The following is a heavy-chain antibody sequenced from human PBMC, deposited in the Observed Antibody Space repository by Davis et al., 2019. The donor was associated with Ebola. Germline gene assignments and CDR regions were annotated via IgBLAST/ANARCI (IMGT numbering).Heavy chain of an antibody. CDR1: GFTFSSYA. CDR2: ISYDGSNK. Sequence: PGGSLRLSCAASGFTFSSYAMHWVRQAPGKGLEWVAVISYDGSNKYYADSVKGRFTISRDNSKNTLYLQMNSLRAEDTAVYYCAREGVPGFYYYGMDVWGQGTTVTVSS. V-gene: IGHV3-30-3*01. D-gene: IGHD2-2*01. CDR3: AREGVPGFYYYGMDV. J-gene: IGHJ6*02.